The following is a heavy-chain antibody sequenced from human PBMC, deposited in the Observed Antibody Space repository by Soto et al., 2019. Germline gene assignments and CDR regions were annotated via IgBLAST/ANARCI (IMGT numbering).Heavy chain of an antibody. D-gene: IGHD7-27*01. CDR1: AYTFTSYD. V-gene: IGHV1-8*01. Sequence: ASVKVSCKAAAYTFTSYDINWVRQATGQDFEWMGWMNPNNGNTAYAQKFQGRVTMTRDTSKSTAFMELSSLTSEDTVVYYCARGPRNWGVDYWGQGTLVTVSS. J-gene: IGHJ4*02. CDR3: ARGPRNWGVDY. CDR2: MNPNNGNT.